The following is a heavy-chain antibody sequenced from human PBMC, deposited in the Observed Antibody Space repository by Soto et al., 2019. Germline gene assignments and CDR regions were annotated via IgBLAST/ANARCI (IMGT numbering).Heavy chain of an antibody. CDR1: GGSISSSNW. D-gene: IGHD6-13*01. CDR3: ARVAAAAGYYYGMDV. V-gene: IGHV4-4*02. Sequence: SETLSLTCAVSGGSISSSNWWSWVRQPPGKGLEWIGEIYHSGSTNYNPSLKSRVTISVDKSKNQFSLKLSSVTAADTAVYYCARVAAAAGYYYGMDVWGQGTTVTVS. CDR2: IYHSGST. J-gene: IGHJ6*02.